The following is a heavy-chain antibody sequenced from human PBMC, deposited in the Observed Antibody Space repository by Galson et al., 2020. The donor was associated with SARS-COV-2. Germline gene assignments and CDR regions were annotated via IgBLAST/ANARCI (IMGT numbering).Heavy chain of an antibody. CDR2: LYWDDDK. V-gene: IGHV2-5*02. J-gene: IGHJ4*02. Sequence: KMSGPTLVKPTQTLTLTCTFSGFSLSTSGVGVGWIRQPPGKDLEWLALLYWDDDKRYSPSLKSRLTITKDTSKNQVVLTMTNMDAVDTATYYCAHNSPIYYFDSWGQGTLVTVSS. CDR3: AHNSPIYYFDS. D-gene: IGHD2-21*01. CDR1: GFSLSTSGVG.